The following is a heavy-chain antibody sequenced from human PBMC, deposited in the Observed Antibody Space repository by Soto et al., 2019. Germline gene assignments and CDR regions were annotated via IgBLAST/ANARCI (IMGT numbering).Heavy chain of an antibody. J-gene: IGHJ6*02. CDR1: GGSITYLKHNS. V-gene: IGHV4-59*08. CDR2: ISDIAYT. D-gene: IGHD3-10*01. CDR3: ARQGFGVLHGLVDV. Sequence: SQTLSLTSTAYGGSITYLKHNSCSWFRLPPGKGLEWIGYISDIAYTSYNPSLKGRVSISVDTSKNQFSLTLTSVTAADTAVYYCARQGFGVLHGLVDVWGQGTTVT.